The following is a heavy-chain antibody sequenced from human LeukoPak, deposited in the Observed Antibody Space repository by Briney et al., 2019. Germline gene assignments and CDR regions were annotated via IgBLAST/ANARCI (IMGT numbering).Heavy chain of an antibody. CDR2: ISYDGSNK. D-gene: IGHD3-10*01. J-gene: IGHJ3*02. V-gene: IGHV3-30*04. Sequence: PGGSLRLSCAASGFTFSSYAMHWVRQAPGKGLEWVAVISYDGSNKYYADSVKGRFTISRDNSKNTLYLQMNSPRAEDTAVYYCARDPGIQSGDDAFDIWGQGTMVTVSS. CDR3: ARDPGIQSGDDAFDI. CDR1: GFTFSSYA.